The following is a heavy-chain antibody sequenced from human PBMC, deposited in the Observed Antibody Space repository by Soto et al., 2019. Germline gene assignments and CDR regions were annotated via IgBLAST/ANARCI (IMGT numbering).Heavy chain of an antibody. CDR1: GGSISSYY. D-gene: IGHD5-12*01. Sequence: PSETLSLTCTVSGGSISSYYWSWIRQPPGKVLEWIGYIYYSGSTNYNPSLKSRVTISVDTSKNQFSLKLSSVTAADTAVYYCARGYSGWPYYFDYWGQGTLVTVSS. V-gene: IGHV4-59*01. J-gene: IGHJ4*02. CDR3: ARGYSGWPYYFDY. CDR2: IYYSGST.